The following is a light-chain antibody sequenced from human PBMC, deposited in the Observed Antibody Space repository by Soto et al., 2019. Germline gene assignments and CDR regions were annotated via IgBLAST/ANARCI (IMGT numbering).Light chain of an antibody. CDR1: QGISSY. CDR3: QQLNSYPRT. Sequence: DIQLTQSPSFLSASVGDRVTITCRASQGISSYLAWYQQKPGKAPKLLIYAASTLPGGVPSRFSGSGSGTEFTLTISSLQPEDFATYYCQQLNSYPRTFGQGTRLEMK. V-gene: IGKV1-9*01. J-gene: IGKJ5*01. CDR2: AAS.